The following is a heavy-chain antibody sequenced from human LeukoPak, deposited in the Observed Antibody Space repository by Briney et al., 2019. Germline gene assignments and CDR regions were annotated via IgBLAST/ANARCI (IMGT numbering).Heavy chain of an antibody. CDR3: ARDLRAAGTPPFDY. Sequence: GGSLRLSRAASGFTFSSYSMNWVRQAPGKGLEWVSSISSSSSYIYYADSVKGRFTISRDNAKNSLYLQMNSLRAEDTAVYYCARDLRAAGTPPFDYWGQGTLVTVSS. J-gene: IGHJ4*02. V-gene: IGHV3-21*01. D-gene: IGHD6-13*01. CDR2: ISSSSSYI. CDR1: GFTFSSYS.